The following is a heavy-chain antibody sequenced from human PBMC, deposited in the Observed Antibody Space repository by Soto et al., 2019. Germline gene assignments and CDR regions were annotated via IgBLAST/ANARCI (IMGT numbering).Heavy chain of an antibody. J-gene: IGHJ4*02. CDR2: IWYDGSNK. CDR3: ARDAELWFGELFSYYFDY. D-gene: IGHD3-10*01. Sequence: GGSLRLSCAASGFTFSSYGMHWVRQAPGKGLEWVAVIWYDGSNKYYADSVKGRFTISRDNSKNTLYLQMNSLRAEDTAVYYCARDAELWFGELFSYYFDYWGQGTLVTVSS. CDR1: GFTFSSYG. V-gene: IGHV3-33*01.